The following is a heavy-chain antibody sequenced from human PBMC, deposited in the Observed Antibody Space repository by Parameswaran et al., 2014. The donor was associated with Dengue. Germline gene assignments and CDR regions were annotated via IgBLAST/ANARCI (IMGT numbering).Heavy chain of an antibody. Sequence: WVRQAPGQGLKWMGWINPNSGGTNYAQKFQGRVTMTRDTSISTAYMELSRLRSDDTAVYYCARDTRPIAAAGPLLADDAFDIWGQGTMVTVSS. CDR3: ARDTRPIAAAGPLLADDAFDI. V-gene: IGHV1-2*02. CDR2: INPNSGGT. D-gene: IGHD6-13*01. J-gene: IGHJ3*02.